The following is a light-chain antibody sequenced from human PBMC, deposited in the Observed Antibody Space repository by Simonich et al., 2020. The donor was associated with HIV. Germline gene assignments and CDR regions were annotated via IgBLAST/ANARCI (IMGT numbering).Light chain of an antibody. CDR2: DVS. V-gene: IGLV2-14*01. J-gene: IGLJ2*01. CDR3: SSYTTTSTWV. Sequence: QSALTQPASVSGSPGQSITISCTGTSSDVCGYNYVSWYQQPPGTVPKLMIYDVSQRPEGVSTRFSGSKSGDAASLTSSGIQAEDEADYYCSSYTTTSTWVFGGGTKLTVL. CDR1: SSDVCGYNY.